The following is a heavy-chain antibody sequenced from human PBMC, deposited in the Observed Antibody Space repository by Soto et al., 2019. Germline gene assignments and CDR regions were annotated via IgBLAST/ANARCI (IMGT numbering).Heavy chain of an antibody. CDR2: ISAYNGNT. V-gene: IGHV1-18*01. Sequence: ASVKVSCKASGYTFTSYGMSWVRQAPGQGLEWMGWISAYNGNTNYAQKLQGRVTMTTDTSTSTAYMELRSLRSDDTAVYYCAREVAAAAGGWFDPWGQGTLVTVSS. J-gene: IGHJ5*02. CDR1: GYTFTSYG. D-gene: IGHD6-13*01. CDR3: AREVAAAAGGWFDP.